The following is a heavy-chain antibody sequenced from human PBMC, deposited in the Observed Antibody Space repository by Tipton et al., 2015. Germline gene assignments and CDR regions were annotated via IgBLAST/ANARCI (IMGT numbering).Heavy chain of an antibody. V-gene: IGHV4-59*01. CDR2: IHYSGST. J-gene: IGHJ5*02. CDR1: SGSISSYY. Sequence: LRLSCTVSSGSISSYYWTWIRQPPGKGLEWIGYIHYSGSTNYNPSLKSRVTISVDTSKNQFFLKLSSVTAADTAVYYCARGGNNWFDPWGQGTLVTVSS. D-gene: IGHD2-15*01. CDR3: ARGGNNWFDP.